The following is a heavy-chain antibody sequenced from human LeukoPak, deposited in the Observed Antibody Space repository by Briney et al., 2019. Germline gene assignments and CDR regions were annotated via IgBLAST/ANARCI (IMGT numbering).Heavy chain of an antibody. D-gene: IGHD6-13*01. CDR3: ARERGPGRLPWGIAAAARDAFDI. V-gene: IGHV4-39*07. Sequence: SETLSLTCTVSGGSISSSSYYWGWIRQPPGKGLEWIGSIYYSGSTYYNPSLKSRVTISVDTSKNQFSLKLSSVTAADTAVYYCARERGPGRLPWGIAAAARDAFDIWGQGTMVTVSS. CDR2: IYYSGST. CDR1: GGSISSSSYY. J-gene: IGHJ3*02.